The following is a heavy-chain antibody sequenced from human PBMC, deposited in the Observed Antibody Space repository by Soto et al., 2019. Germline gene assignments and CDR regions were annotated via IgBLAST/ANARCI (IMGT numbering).Heavy chain of an antibody. J-gene: IGHJ6*02. Sequence: GGSLRLSCAASGFTVSSNYMSWVRRAPGKGLEWVSVIYSGGSTYYADSVKGRFTISRDNSKNTLYLQMNSLRAEDTAVYYCASHTYYDFWSGYGDPDDYYYYGMDVWGQGTTVTVSS. V-gene: IGHV3-53*01. CDR2: IYSGGST. CDR1: GFTVSSNY. CDR3: ASHTYYDFWSGYGDPDDYYYYGMDV. D-gene: IGHD3-3*01.